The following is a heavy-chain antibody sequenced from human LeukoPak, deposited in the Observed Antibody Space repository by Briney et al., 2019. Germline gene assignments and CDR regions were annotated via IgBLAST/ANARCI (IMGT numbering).Heavy chain of an antibody. CDR2: ISSSSYI. Sequence: KAGGSLRLSCAASGFTFSSYWMSWVRQAPGKGLEWVSSISSSSYIYYADSVKGRFTISRDNAKNSLYLQMNSLRAEDTAVYYCARDQTFDYWGQGTLVTVSS. CDR3: ARDQTFDY. J-gene: IGHJ4*02. V-gene: IGHV3-21*01. CDR1: GFTFSSYW.